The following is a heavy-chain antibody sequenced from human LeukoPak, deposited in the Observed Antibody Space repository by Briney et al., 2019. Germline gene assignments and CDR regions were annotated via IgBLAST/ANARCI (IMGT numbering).Heavy chain of an antibody. Sequence: APVKASCTASGYTFTTYGISWVTQAPGHGLQWMGWISAYNGNTNSAQKLQGRVTMTTNPSTSTAYMELRSLRSDDTAVYYCASVATATRTDGYWGQGTLVTVSS. V-gene: IGHV1-18*01. J-gene: IGHJ4*02. CDR3: ASVATATRTDGY. CDR1: GYTFTTYG. D-gene: IGHD2-21*02. CDR2: ISAYNGNT.